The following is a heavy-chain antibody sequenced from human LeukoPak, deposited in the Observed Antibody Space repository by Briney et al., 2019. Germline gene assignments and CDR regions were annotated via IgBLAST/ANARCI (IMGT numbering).Heavy chain of an antibody. V-gene: IGHV3-23*01. Sequence: GGSLRLSCAASGFXFSNYAISWVRQAPGKGLEWVSGIIGSGAGSYNADSVKGRFTISRDNSENTLYLQMSSLRAEDTAVYYCAKGKNYDYGGGTDYFDFWGQGTLVTVSS. J-gene: IGHJ4*02. CDR3: AKGKNYDYGGGTDYFDF. D-gene: IGHD3-16*01. CDR1: GFXFSNYA. CDR2: IIGSGAGS.